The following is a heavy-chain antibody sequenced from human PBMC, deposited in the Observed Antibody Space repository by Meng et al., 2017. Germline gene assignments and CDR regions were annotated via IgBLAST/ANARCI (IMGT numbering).Heavy chain of an antibody. CDR1: EYTFNSYF. J-gene: IGHJ4*02. V-gene: IGHV1-46*02. D-gene: IGHD2-21*01. CDR2: INPSGGST. CDR3: ASSSGWGDPVYDY. Sequence: QLRRGLSGAVGKKPGDAVKCYCKASEYTFNSYFMHWVRQAPEQGLEWMGIINPSGGSTSYAQKFQGRVTMTRDTSTSTVYMELSSLRYEDTAVYYCASSSGWGDPVYDYWGQGTLVTVSS.